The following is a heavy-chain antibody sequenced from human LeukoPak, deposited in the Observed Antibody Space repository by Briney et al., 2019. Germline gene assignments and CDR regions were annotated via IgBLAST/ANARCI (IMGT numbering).Heavy chain of an antibody. J-gene: IGHJ1*01. Sequence: SETLSLTCAVYGGSFSGYYWSWIRQPPGKGLEWIGEINHSGSTNYNPSLKSRVTISVDTSKNQFSLKLSSVTAADTAVHYCARGRYFQHWGQGTLVTVSS. CDR2: INHSGST. CDR1: GGSFSGYY. V-gene: IGHV4-34*01. CDR3: ARGRYFQH.